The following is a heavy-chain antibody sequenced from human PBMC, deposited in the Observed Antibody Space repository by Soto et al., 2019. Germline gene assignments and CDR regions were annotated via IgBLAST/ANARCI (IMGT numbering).Heavy chain of an antibody. V-gene: IGHV3-33*01. J-gene: IGHJ4*02. CDR3: ARLYCSGGKGDY. CDR1: GFTFSSYG. D-gene: IGHD2-15*01. CDR2: IWYDGSNK. Sequence: QVQLVESGGGVVQPGRSLRLSCAASGFTFSSYGMHWVRQAPGKGLEWVAVIWYDGSNKYYADSVKGRFTISRDNSKNTLYLQMNSLRAEDTAVYYCARLYCSGGKGDYWGQGTLVTVSS.